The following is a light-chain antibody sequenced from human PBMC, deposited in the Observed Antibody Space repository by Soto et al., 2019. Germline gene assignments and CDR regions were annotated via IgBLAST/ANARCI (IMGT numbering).Light chain of an antibody. CDR1: RSISPS. CDR3: HHYRGYFSGGT. CDR2: DVS. Sequence: DIQMPQSPSTLSASVGDRVTMTCRASRSISPSLAWYQQKPGKAPKLLIYDVSSLDSGVPARFTGSGSGTEFSLTIYSLQPDDFATYYCHHYRGYFSGGTFGPGTKVDI. J-gene: IGKJ3*01. V-gene: IGKV1-5*01.